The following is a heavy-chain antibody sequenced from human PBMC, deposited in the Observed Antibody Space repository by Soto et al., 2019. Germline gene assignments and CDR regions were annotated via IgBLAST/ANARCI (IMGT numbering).Heavy chain of an antibody. D-gene: IGHD3-3*01. J-gene: IGHJ6*02. V-gene: IGHV1-69*13. CDR3: ARDLELRFLERAGDYGMDV. Sequence: ASVKVSCKASGGTFSSYAISWVRQAPGQGLEWMGGIIPIFGTANYAQKCQGRVTITADESTSTAYMELSSLRSEDTAVYYCARDLELRFLERAGDYGMDVWGQGTTVTVSS. CDR2: IIPIFGTA. CDR1: GGTFSSYA.